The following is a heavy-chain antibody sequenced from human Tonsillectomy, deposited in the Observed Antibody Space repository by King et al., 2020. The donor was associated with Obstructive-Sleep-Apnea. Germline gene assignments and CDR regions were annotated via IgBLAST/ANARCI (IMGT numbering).Heavy chain of an antibody. CDR1: GFTFSSSW. J-gene: IGHJ4*02. CDR3: VRENSWTYSN. CDR2: IKPDGSGM. Sequence: VQLVESGGGLVQPGGSLRLSCVASGFTFSSSWMTWVRQAPGKGLEWVANIKPDGSGMSYVDSVKGRFAISRDNAKNSLYLQMNSLSAEDTAVYYCVRENSWTYSNWGQGSLVTVSS. D-gene: IGHD1-26*01. V-gene: IGHV3-7*01.